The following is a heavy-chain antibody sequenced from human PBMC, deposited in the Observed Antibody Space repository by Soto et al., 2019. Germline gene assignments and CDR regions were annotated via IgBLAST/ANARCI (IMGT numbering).Heavy chain of an antibody. CDR3: ARGVGYSYGSQHYGMDV. D-gene: IGHD5-18*01. Sequence: SETLSLTCTVSGGSISSGGYYWSWIRQHPGKGLEWIGYIYYSGSTYYNPSLKSRVSISVDTSKKQFSLKLSSVTAADTAVYYCARGVGYSYGSQHYGMDVWGQGTTVTVSS. V-gene: IGHV4-31*03. CDR1: GGSISSGGYY. J-gene: IGHJ6*02. CDR2: IYYSGST.